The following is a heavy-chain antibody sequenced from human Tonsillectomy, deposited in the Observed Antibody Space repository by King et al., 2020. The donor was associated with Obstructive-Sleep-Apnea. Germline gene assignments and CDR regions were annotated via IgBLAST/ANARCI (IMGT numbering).Heavy chain of an antibody. J-gene: IGHJ6*02. CDR3: AKAVRAAAGIYYYGMDV. CDR1: GFTFDDYA. CDR2: ISWNSGSI. V-gene: IGHV3-9*01. D-gene: IGHD6-13*01. Sequence: QLVQSGGGLVQPGRSLRLSCAASGFTFDDYAMHWVRQAPGKGLEWVSGISWNSGSIGYADSVKGRVTISRDNAKNSLYLQMNSLRAEDTALYYCAKAVRAAAGIYYYGMDVWGQGTTVTVSS.